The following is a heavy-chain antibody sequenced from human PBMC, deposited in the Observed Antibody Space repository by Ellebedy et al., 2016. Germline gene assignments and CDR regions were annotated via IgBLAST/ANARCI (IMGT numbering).Heavy chain of an antibody. V-gene: IGHV3-66*01. CDR3: TRGDYY. CDR2: VYSGGST. CDR1: GFTVNSNY. Sequence: GGSLRLSCAASGFTVNSNYMSWVRQAPGKGLEWVSVVYSGGSTDYADSVKGRFTISRDNSKNMLYLRMSSLRAEDTAVYYCTRGDYYWGQGTLVSASS. J-gene: IGHJ4*02.